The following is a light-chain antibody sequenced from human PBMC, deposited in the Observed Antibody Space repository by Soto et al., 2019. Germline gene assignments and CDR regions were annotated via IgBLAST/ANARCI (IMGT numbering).Light chain of an antibody. CDR1: QGISSY. Sequence: AIRMTQSPSSFAASTGDRVTITCRASQGISSYLAWYQQKPGKAPKLLIYAASTLQSGVPSRFSGSGSGTDFTLTISCLQSEDFETYYCQQYYSYPRTFGQGTKVDIK. V-gene: IGKV1-8*01. CDR2: AAS. CDR3: QQYYSYPRT. J-gene: IGKJ1*01.